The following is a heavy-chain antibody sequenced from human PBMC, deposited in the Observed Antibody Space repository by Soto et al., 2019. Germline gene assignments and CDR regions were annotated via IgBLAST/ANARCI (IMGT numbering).Heavy chain of an antibody. CDR2: ISCDGSNK. J-gene: IGHJ6*02. D-gene: IGHD1-26*01. V-gene: IGHV3-30-3*01. CDR3: ARDGSRRVAATSYYYYGIDV. CDR1: GFTFSSYA. Sequence: QVQLVESGGGVVQPGRSLRLSCAASGFTFSSYAMHWVRQAPGKGLEWVAVISCDGSNKYYADSVKGRFTISRDNSKNTLYLQMNSLRAEDTAVYYCARDGSRRVAATSYYYYGIDVWGQGTTVTVSS.